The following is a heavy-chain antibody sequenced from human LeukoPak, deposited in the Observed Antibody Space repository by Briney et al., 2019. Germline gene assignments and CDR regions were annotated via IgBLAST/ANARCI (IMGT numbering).Heavy chain of an antibody. J-gene: IGHJ3*02. V-gene: IGHV3-20*04. D-gene: IGHD2-15*01. CDR1: GFTFDDYG. CDR3: ARDFLPLVDDAFDI. Sequence: GGSLRLSCAASGFTFDDYGMSWVRQAPGKGLEWVSGISWNGGSTGYADSVKGRFTISRDNAKNSLYLQMNSLRAEDTALYYCARDFLPLVDDAFDIWGQGTMVTVSS. CDR2: ISWNGGST.